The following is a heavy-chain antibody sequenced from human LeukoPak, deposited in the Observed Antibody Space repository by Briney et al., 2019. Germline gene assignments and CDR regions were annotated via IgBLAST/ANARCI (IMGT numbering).Heavy chain of an antibody. V-gene: IGHV3-30*18. D-gene: IGHD6-13*01. J-gene: IGHJ4*02. CDR3: AKDGRSSWYCFYY. CDR2: ISYDGSNK. Sequence: GRSLRLSCAASGFTFSSNHMHWVRQAPGKGLEWVAVISYDGSNKYYADSVKGRFTISRDNSKNTLYLQMNSLRAEDTAVYYCAKDGRSSWYCFYYWGQRTLVSVSS. CDR1: GFTFSSNH.